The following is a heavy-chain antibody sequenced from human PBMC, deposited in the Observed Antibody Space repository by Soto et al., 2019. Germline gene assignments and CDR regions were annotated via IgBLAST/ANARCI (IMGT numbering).Heavy chain of an antibody. CDR2: IKQDGSEK. CDR3: ARDGYSSSWYASG. CDR1: GFTFSSYW. J-gene: IGHJ4*02. Sequence: PGGSLRLSCAASGFTFSSYWMSWVRQAPGKGLEWVANIKQDGSEKYYVDSVKGRFTISRDNAKNSLYLQMNSLRAEDTAVYYCARDGYSSSWYASGWGQGTLVTVSS. D-gene: IGHD6-13*01. V-gene: IGHV3-7*01.